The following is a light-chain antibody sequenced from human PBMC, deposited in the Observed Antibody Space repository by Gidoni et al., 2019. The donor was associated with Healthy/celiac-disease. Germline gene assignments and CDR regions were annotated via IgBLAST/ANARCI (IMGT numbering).Light chain of an antibody. J-gene: IGLJ3*02. V-gene: IGLV2-14*01. CDR2: EVS. Sequence: QSALTQPASVSGSPGQPITLSCTGTSSDVGGYNYVSWYQQHPGKVPKLMIYEVSNRPSGVSNRFSGSKSGKTASLTISGLQAEDEADYYCSSYTSSSTWVFGGGTKLTVL. CDR3: SSYTSSSTWV. CDR1: SSDVGGYNY.